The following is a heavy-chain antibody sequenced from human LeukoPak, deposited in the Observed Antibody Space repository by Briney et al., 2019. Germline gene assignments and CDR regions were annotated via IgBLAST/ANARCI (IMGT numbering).Heavy chain of an antibody. CDR2: IKQDGSEK. V-gene: IGHV3-7*01. D-gene: IGHD3-3*01. CDR3: ARVGYDFWSGYYYYYYMDV. Sequence: GGSLRLSCAASGFTFSTYAMSCVRQAPGKGLEWVANIKQDGSEKSYVDSVKGCFHISRDNAKNSLYLQMNSLRAEDTAVYYCARVGYDFWSGYYYYYYMDVWGKGTTVTVSS. CDR1: GFTFSTYA. J-gene: IGHJ6*03.